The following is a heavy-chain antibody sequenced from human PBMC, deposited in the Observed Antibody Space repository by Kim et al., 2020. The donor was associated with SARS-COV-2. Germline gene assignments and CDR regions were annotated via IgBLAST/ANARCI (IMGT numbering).Heavy chain of an antibody. CDR2: ISYDGGNK. V-gene: IGHV3-30*18. CDR3: AKDRRMITFYYFDY. CDR1: GFTFSSYG. J-gene: IGHJ4*02. Sequence: GGSLRLSCAASGFTFSSYGMHWVRQAPGKGLEWVAVISYDGGNKYYADSVKGRFTISRDNSKNTLYLQMNSLRAEDTAVYYCAKDRRMITFYYFDYWGQGTLVTVSS. D-gene: IGHD3-16*01.